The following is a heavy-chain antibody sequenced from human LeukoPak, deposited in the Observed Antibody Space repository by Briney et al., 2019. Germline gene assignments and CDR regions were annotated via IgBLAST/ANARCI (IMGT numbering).Heavy chain of an antibody. J-gene: IGHJ4*02. CDR2: ISGSGGST. V-gene: IGHV3-23*01. CDR3: AKGSEQWLVPLDFDY. Sequence: GRSLRLSCAASGFTFSSYAMSWVRQAPGKGLEWVSAISGSGGSTYYADSVKGRFTISRDNSKNTLYLQMNSLRAEDTAVYYCAKGSEQWLVPLDFDYWGQGTLVTVSS. D-gene: IGHD6-19*01. CDR1: GFTFSSYA.